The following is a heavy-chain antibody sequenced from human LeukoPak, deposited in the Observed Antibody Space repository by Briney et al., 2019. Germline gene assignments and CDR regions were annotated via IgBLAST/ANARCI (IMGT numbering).Heavy chain of an antibody. V-gene: IGHV4-39*01. CDR3: ARQQWLVGNDY. Sequence: PSETLSLTCSVSRGSISSSGYSWGWIRLPPGKGLEWIGSIYYSGTTYYNPSLKSRVTIAVDTSKNQFSLKVRSVTAADTAVYYCARQQWLVGNDYWGQGTLVIVSS. D-gene: IGHD6-19*01. CDR2: IYYSGTT. J-gene: IGHJ4*02. CDR1: RGSISSSGYS.